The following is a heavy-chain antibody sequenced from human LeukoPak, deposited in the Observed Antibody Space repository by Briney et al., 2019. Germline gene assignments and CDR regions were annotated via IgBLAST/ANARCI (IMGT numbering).Heavy chain of an antibody. CDR1: GGSFSGYY. Sequence: PSETLSLTCAVYGGSFSGYYWSWIRQPPGKGLEWIGEINHGGSTNYNPSLKSRVTISVDTSKNQFSLKLSSVTAADTAVYYCASFRDTAMVSVDYWGQGTLVTVSS. CDR2: INHGGST. D-gene: IGHD5-18*01. J-gene: IGHJ4*02. CDR3: ASFRDTAMVSVDY. V-gene: IGHV4-34*01.